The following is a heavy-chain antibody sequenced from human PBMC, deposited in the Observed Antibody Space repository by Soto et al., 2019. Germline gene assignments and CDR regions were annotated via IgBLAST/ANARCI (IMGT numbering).Heavy chain of an antibody. Sequence: QVQLVESGGGVVQPGRSLRLSCAASGFIFSSYAMHWVRQAPGKGLEWVAVISYDGSNKYYADSVKGRFTISRDNSKNTLYLQMNSLRAEDTAVYYCARDLVKGPTWIQLWLGADYWGQGTLVTVSS. CDR2: ISYDGSNK. D-gene: IGHD5-18*01. CDR3: ARDLVKGPTWIQLWLGADY. V-gene: IGHV3-30-3*01. J-gene: IGHJ4*02. CDR1: GFIFSSYA.